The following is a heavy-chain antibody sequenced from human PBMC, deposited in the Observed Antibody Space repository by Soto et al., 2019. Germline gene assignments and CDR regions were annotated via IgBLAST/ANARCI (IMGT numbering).Heavy chain of an antibody. CDR2: IWSDGSNK. CDR1: GFTFSSYG. D-gene: IGHD1-7*01. J-gene: IGHJ5*02. CDR3: ARDGVGTTLRALNWFDP. V-gene: IGHV3-33*01. Sequence: QVQLVESGGGVVQPGRSLRLSCAASGFTFSSYGMHWVRQAPGKGLEWVAVIWSDGSNKYYADSVKGRFTISRDNSKNTLYLQMNSLRAEDTAVYYCARDGVGTTLRALNWFDPSGQGTLVTVSS.